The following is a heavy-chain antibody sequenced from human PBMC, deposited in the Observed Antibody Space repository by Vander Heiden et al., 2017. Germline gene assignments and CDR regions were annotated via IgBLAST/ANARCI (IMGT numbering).Heavy chain of an antibody. CDR3: ARGGSGWYSDY. D-gene: IGHD6-19*01. CDR2: INHSGST. J-gene: IGHJ4*02. V-gene: IGHV4-34*01. Sequence: PGKGLEWIGEINHSGSTNYNPSLKSRVTISVDTSKNQFSLKLSSVTAADTAVYYCARGGSGWYSDYWGQGTLVTVSS.